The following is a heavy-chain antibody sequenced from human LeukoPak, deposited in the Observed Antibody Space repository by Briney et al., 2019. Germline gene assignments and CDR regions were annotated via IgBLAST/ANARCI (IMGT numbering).Heavy chain of an antibody. CDR2: ISAYNGNT. V-gene: IGHV1-18*01. D-gene: IGHD3-10*01. Sequence: ASVKVSCKASGYTFTTYAMNWVRQAPGQGLEWMGWISAYNGNTNYAQKLQGRVTMTTDTSTSTAYMELRSLRSDDTAVYYCAREPLLLWFGESALDYWGQGTLVTVSS. CDR1: GYTFTTYA. J-gene: IGHJ4*02. CDR3: AREPLLLWFGESALDY.